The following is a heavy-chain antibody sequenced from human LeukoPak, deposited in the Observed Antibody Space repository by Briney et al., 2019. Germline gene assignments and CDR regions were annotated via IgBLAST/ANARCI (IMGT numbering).Heavy chain of an antibody. Sequence: SETLSLTCTVSGDSLSNYYWSWIRQPAGKGLEWIGRIYTGGSTNYNPSLTSRVTMSVDTSKNQFSLKLSSATAADTAVYYCARVSLVRGAPDYYFDYWGQGTLVTVSS. V-gene: IGHV4-4*07. CDR1: GDSLSNYY. CDR3: ARVSLVRGAPDYYFDY. D-gene: IGHD3-10*01. J-gene: IGHJ4*02. CDR2: IYTGGST.